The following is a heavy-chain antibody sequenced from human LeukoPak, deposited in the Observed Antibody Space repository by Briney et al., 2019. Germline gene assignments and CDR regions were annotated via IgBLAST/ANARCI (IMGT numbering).Heavy chain of an antibody. J-gene: IGHJ6*03. Sequence: GESLKISCKGSGYSFTSYWIGWVRQMPGKGLEWMGIIYPADSDTRYSPSFQGQVTISGETSNSTPYLHWSSLKPRNTAMYYCARHRDRCYDRLAYYYYMDVWGKGTKVTVS. D-gene: IGHD5-12*01. V-gene: IGHV5-51*01. CDR3: ARHRDRCYDRLAYYYYMDV. CDR2: IYPADSDT. CDR1: GYSFTSYW.